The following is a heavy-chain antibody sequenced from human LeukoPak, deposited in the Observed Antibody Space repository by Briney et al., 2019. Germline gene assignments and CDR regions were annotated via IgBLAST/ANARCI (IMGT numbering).Heavy chain of an antibody. V-gene: IGHV3-48*01. CDR2: ISGSGFTI. CDR1: GFTLSNYS. Sequence: GGSLRLSCAVSGFTLSNYSMNWVRQAPGKGLEWISYISGSGFTIHYADSVKGRFTISRDNAKNSLYLQMNSLRAEDTAVYYCAKDGRDHYVSGSYYRGVPALDYWGQGTLITVSS. CDR3: AKDGRDHYVSGSYYRGVPALDY. D-gene: IGHD3-10*01. J-gene: IGHJ4*02.